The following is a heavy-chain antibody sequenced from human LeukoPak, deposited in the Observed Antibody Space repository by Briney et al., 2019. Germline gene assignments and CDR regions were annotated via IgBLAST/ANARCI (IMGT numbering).Heavy chain of an antibody. CDR3: ARALSDCSSTSCYYYYYMDV. Sequence: GGSLRLSCAASGFTFSSYAMSWVRQAPGKGLEWVSAISGSGGSTYYADSVKGRFTISRDNAKNSLYLQMNSLRAEDTAVYYCARALSDCSSTSCYYYYYMDVWGKGTTVTVSS. CDR1: GFTFSSYA. CDR2: ISGSGGST. V-gene: IGHV3-23*01. D-gene: IGHD2-2*01. J-gene: IGHJ6*03.